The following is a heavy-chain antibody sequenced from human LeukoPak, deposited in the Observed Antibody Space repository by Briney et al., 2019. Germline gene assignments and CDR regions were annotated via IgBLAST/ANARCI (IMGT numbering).Heavy chain of an antibody. V-gene: IGHV4-34*01. CDR2: INHSGST. CDR1: GGSFSGYY. J-gene: IGHJ4*02. Sequence: PSETLSLTCAVYGGSFSGYYWGWIRQPPGKGLEWIGEINHSGSTNYNPSLKSRVTISVDTSKNQFSLKLSSVTAADTAVYYCARDGRGLDYWGQGTLVTVSS. D-gene: IGHD3-10*01. CDR3: ARDGRGLDY.